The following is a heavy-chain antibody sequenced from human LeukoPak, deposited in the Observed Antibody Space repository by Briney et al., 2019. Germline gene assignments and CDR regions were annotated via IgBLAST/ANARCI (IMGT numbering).Heavy chain of an antibody. V-gene: IGHV4-39*07. Sequence: SETLSLTCTVSGGSISSSSYYWGWIRQPPGKGLEWIGSIYYSGSTYYNPSLKSRVTISVDTSKNQFSLKLSSVTAADTAVYYCARGVFDCSSTSCYELDYWGQGTLVTVSS. J-gene: IGHJ4*02. D-gene: IGHD2-2*01. CDR3: ARGVFDCSSTSCYELDY. CDR2: IYYSGST. CDR1: GGSISSSSYY.